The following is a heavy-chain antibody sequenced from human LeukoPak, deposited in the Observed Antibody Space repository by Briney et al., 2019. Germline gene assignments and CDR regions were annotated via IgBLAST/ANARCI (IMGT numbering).Heavy chain of an antibody. Sequence: GGSLRLSCAGSGFTFSNAWMSWVRQAPGKGLEWVGRIKSKSDGGTTDYAAPVKDRFTISRDDSENTLYLQMNNLKIDDTAVYYCATPGSLLDYWGQGTLVTVSS. J-gene: IGHJ4*02. D-gene: IGHD3-10*01. CDR3: ATPGSLLDY. CDR1: GFTFSNAW. CDR2: IKSKSDGGTT. V-gene: IGHV3-15*01.